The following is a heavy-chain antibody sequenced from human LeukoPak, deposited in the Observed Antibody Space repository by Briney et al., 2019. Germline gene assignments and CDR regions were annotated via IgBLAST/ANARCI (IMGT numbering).Heavy chain of an antibody. CDR1: GGSISSGSYY. CDR3: SRSMVATTWVDP. D-gene: IGHD5-12*01. Sequence: SETLSLTCTVSGGSISSGSYYWSWIRQPAGKGLEWIGRIYTSGSTNYNPSLKSRVTISVDTSKNQFSLKLSSVTAADTAVYYCSRSMVATTWVDPWGQGTLVTVSS. V-gene: IGHV4-61*02. CDR2: IYTSGST. J-gene: IGHJ5*02.